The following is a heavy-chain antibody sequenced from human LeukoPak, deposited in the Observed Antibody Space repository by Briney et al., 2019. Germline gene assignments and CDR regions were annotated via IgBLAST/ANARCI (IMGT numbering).Heavy chain of an antibody. D-gene: IGHD3-10*01. CDR1: GFTFSSYS. CDR3: ARDPYGSGSYYMFWFDP. J-gene: IGHJ5*02. V-gene: IGHV3-21*01. Sequence: PGGSLRLSCAASGFTFSSYSMNWVRQAPGKGLEWVSSMSSSSSYIYYADSVKGRFTISRDNAKNSLYLQMNSLRAEDTAVYYCARDPYGSGSYYMFWFDPWGQGTLVTVSS. CDR2: MSSSSSYI.